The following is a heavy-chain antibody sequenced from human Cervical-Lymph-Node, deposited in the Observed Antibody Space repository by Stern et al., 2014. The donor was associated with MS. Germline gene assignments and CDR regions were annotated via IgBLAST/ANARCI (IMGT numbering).Heavy chain of an antibody. CDR1: GGSISSRSYF. D-gene: IGHD2-21*02. CDR3: ARHVDQEVTPDHLSGMDV. CDR2: FYYRGST. J-gene: IGHJ6*02. Sequence: QVQLVESGPGLVKPSETLSLTCTVSGGSISSRSYFWAWIRQPPGKGLEWVGSFYYRGSTYYSPPLTSRVTISVDTSKNQFSLTLSSVTAADTAVYYCARHVDQEVTPDHLSGMDVWGQGTTVTVSS. V-gene: IGHV4-39*01.